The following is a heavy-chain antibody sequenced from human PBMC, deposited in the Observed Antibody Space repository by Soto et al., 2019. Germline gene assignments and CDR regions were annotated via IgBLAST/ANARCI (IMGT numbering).Heavy chain of an antibody. CDR3: ARHARYNDY. CDR1: GASINSAY. CDR2: ITYSGST. J-gene: IGHJ4*02. Sequence: QVQLQESGPGLAKPSETLSLTCTVSGASINSAYWSWFRQPPGKGLEWIGYITYSGSTSYNPSLKSRLTIALDASKNQFFLKLSSVTAADTAVYYCARHARYNDYWGQGTLATVSS. D-gene: IGHD1-20*01. V-gene: IGHV4-59*08.